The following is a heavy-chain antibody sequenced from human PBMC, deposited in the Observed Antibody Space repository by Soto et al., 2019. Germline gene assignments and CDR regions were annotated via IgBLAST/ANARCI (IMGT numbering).Heavy chain of an antibody. V-gene: IGHV3-7*03. CDR3: PRLIAARLWYFDF. J-gene: IGHJ2*01. Sequence: EVQLVESGGGLVQPGGSLRLSCAASGFTFSSYWMSWVRQAPGKGLEWVANIKQDGSEKYYVDSVKGRFTISRDNAKNSLYLQMNNLRADDAAVYYCPRLIAARLWYFDFWGRGSLVTVSS. D-gene: IGHD6-6*01. CDR1: GFTFSSYW. CDR2: IKQDGSEK.